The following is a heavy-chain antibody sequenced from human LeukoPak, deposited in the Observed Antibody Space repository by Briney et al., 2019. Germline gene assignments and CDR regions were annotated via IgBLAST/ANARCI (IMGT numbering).Heavy chain of an antibody. V-gene: IGHV3-48*02. CDR2: ISSSSSTI. D-gene: IGHD6-19*01. Sequence: GGSLRLSCAASGFTFSSYRMNWVRQAPGKGLEWVSYISSSSSTIYYADSVKGRFTISRDNAKNSLYLQMNSLRDEDTAVYYCARKQSMPVNYYYYYMDVWGKGTTVTVSS. CDR3: ARKQSMPVNYYYYYMDV. J-gene: IGHJ6*03. CDR1: GFTFSSYR.